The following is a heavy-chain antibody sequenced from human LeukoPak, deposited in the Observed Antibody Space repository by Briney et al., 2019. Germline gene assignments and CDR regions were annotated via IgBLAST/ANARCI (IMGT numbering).Heavy chain of an antibody. CDR2: IYSGGST. CDR1: GFTFDDYA. CDR3: ARGGSYNRYFDY. V-gene: IGHV3-66*01. D-gene: IGHD1-26*01. Sequence: GGSLRLSCAASGFTFDDYAMHWVRQAPGKGLEWVSVIYSGGSTYYADSVKGRFTISRDNSKNTLYLQMNSLRAEDTAVYYCARGGSYNRYFDYWGQGTLVTVSS. J-gene: IGHJ4*02.